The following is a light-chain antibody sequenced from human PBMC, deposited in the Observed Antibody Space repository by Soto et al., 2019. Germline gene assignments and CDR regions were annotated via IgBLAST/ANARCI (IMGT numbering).Light chain of an antibody. J-gene: IGKJ4*01. CDR3: QQYSSTPIT. Sequence: DNVMIQSPDSLAVSLGERATINCKSSQSVFYSPNNKNYLAWYQQKPGQPPKLLIYWASTRESGVPERFSGSGSGTDFTLTISSLQAEDVAVYYCQQYSSTPITFGGGTKVEIK. CDR2: WAS. V-gene: IGKV4-1*01. CDR1: QSVFYSPNNKNY.